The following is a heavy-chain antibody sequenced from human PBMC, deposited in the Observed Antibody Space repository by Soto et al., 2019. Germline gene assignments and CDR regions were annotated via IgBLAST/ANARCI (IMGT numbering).Heavy chain of an antibody. D-gene: IGHD1-26*01. Sequence: GGSLRLSCAASGFTFSDYYMSWIRQAPGKGLEWVSYISSSGSTIYYADSVKGRFTISRDNAKNSLYLQMNSLRAEDTAMYYCAREGGGSYYNYYYYYMDVWGKGTTVTVSS. J-gene: IGHJ6*03. CDR3: AREGGGSYYNYYYYYMDV. CDR2: ISSSGSTI. CDR1: GFTFSDYY. V-gene: IGHV3-11*01.